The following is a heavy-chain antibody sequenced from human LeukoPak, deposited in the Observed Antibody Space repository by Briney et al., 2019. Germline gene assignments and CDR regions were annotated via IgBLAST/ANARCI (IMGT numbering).Heavy chain of an antibody. CDR3: ARGFACSGGSCYDY. Sequence: PGGSLRLSCAASGFTFSSYWMHWVRHAPGKGLVWVSRINSDGSSTSYADSVKGRFTISRDNAKNTLYLQMNSLRAEDTAVYYCARGFACSGGSCYDYWGQGTLVTVSS. V-gene: IGHV3-74*01. J-gene: IGHJ4*02. CDR2: INSDGSST. D-gene: IGHD2-15*01. CDR1: GFTFSSYW.